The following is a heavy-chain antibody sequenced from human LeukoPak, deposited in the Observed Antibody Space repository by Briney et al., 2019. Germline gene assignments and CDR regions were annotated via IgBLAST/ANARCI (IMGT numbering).Heavy chain of an antibody. D-gene: IGHD1-26*01. Sequence: SETLSLTCTVSGGSISSGSYYWSWIRQPAGKGLEWIGRIYTSGSTNYNPSLKSRVTISVDTSKNQFSLKLSSVTAADTAVYYCARGYAVGATAEPVDYWGQGTLVTVSS. CDR3: ARGYAVGATAEPVDY. J-gene: IGHJ4*02. CDR2: IYTSGST. CDR1: GGSISSGSYY. V-gene: IGHV4-61*02.